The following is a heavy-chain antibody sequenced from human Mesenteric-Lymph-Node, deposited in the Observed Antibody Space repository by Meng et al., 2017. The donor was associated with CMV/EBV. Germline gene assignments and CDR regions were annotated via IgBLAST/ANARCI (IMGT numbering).Heavy chain of an antibody. J-gene: IGHJ5*02. CDR1: GGSISSYY. Sequence: SETLSLTCSVSGGSISSYYWSWIRQSPGKGLEWIGYIYSRGSTNYNPSLKSRVTISVDTSKNQFSLKLSSVTAADTAVYYCARTYAGAITFDTWGQGTLVTVSS. CDR2: IYSRGST. CDR3: ARTYAGAITFDT. V-gene: IGHV4-59*01. D-gene: IGHD3-16*01.